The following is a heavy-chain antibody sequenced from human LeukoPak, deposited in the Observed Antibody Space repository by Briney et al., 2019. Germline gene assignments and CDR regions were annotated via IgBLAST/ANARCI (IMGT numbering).Heavy chain of an antibody. Sequence: ASVKVSCKASGYTFTSYGISWVRQAPGQGLEWMGWISAYNGNTNYGQKLQGRVTMTTDTSTSTAYMELRSLRSDDTAVYYCAAIVNSGWYRYFDYWGQGTLVTVSS. D-gene: IGHD6-19*01. V-gene: IGHV1-18*01. J-gene: IGHJ4*02. CDR3: AAIVNSGWYRYFDY. CDR2: ISAYNGNT. CDR1: GYTFTSYG.